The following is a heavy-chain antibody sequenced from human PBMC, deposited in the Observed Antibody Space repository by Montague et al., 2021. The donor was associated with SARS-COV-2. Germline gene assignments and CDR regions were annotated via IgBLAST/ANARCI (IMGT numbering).Heavy chain of an antibody. Sequence: ETLSLTCAVYGGSFSGYYWTWIRQSPGKGLEWIAEINHSGTTNYNFNPSLRSRVTISVDTSKSQFSLKLTSVTAANTGVYYCARWDPQTLTLIGLRGKSASDYWGQGTLVTVSS. CDR2: INHSGTT. V-gene: IGHV4-34*01. CDR1: GGSFSGYY. J-gene: IGHJ4*02. CDR3: ARWDPQTLTLIGLRGKSASDY. D-gene: IGHD4-23*01.